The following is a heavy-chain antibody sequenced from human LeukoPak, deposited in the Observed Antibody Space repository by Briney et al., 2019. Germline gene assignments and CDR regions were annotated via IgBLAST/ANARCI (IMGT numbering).Heavy chain of an antibody. CDR2: IYYSGST. CDR3: ARAYITIFGVVRAFDI. D-gene: IGHD3-3*01. CDR1: GFTFSSYSMN. V-gene: IGHV4-39*01. J-gene: IGHJ3*02. Sequence: GSLRLSCAASGFTFSSYSMNWVRQPPGKGLEWIGSIYYSGSTYYNPSLKSRVTISVDTSKNQFSLKLSSVTAADTAVYYCARAYITIFGVVRAFDIWGQGTMVTVSS.